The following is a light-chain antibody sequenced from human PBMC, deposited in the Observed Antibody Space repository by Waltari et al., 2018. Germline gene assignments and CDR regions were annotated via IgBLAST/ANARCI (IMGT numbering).Light chain of an antibody. CDR2: DVS. J-gene: IGLJ3*02. CDR3: SSYTSISTWV. V-gene: IGLV2-14*03. Sequence: QSALTQPASVSESPGQSITLSCTGTSSDVGGYNYVSWYQHHPGKAPKLMIYDVSHRPSGVSDRFSGSKSGNTASLTISGLQAEDEADYFCSSYTSISTWVFGGGTKLTVL. CDR1: SSDVGGYNY.